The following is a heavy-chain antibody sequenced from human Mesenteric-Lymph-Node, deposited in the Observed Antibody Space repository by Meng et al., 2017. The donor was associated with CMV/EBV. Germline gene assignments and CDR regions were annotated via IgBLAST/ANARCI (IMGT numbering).Heavy chain of an antibody. CDR1: GGSINSGDYY. D-gene: IGHD2-15*01. CDR2: IYYSGST. Sequence: SETLSLTCTVSGGSINSGDYYWSWIRQPPGKGLEWIGYIYYSGSTYYNPSLKSRLTISVDTSTNQFSLKLISVTAADTAVYYCARSLRDYSYGMDVWGQGTTVTVSS. CDR3: ARSLRDYSYGMDV. V-gene: IGHV4-30-4*08. J-gene: IGHJ6*02.